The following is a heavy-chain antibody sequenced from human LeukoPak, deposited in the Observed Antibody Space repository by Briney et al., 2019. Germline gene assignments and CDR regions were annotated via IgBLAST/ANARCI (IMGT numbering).Heavy chain of an antibody. CDR3: AKGSSGYIYGDY. CDR1: GFTLSSYA. J-gene: IGHJ4*02. V-gene: IGHV3-64*01. D-gene: IGHD5-18*01. CDR2: ISSNGGST. Sequence: GGSLRLSCAASGFTLSSYAIHWVRQAPGKGLEYVSAISSNGGSTYYANSVKGRFTISRDNSKNTLYLQMNSLRAEDTAIYYCAKGSSGYIYGDYWGQGTLVTVSS.